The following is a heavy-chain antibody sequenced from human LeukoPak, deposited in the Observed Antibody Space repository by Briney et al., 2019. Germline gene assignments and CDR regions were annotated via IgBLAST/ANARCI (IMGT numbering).Heavy chain of an antibody. CDR3: ARVPFGVTTTFDY. CDR1: GFTFSSYS. CDR2: ISSSSSYI. Sequence: KPGGSLRLSCAASGFTFSSYSMTWVRQAPGKGLEWVSSISSSSSYIYYADSVKGRFTISRDNAKNSLYLQMNSLRAEDTAVYYCARVPFGVTTTFDYWGQGTLVTVSS. D-gene: IGHD3-10*01. J-gene: IGHJ4*02. V-gene: IGHV3-21*01.